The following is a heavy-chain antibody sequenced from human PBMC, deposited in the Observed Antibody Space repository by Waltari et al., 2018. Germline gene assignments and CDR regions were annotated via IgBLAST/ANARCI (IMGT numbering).Heavy chain of an antibody. D-gene: IGHD3-22*01. CDR1: GYTFTNFD. CDR2: MKPNTGDT. Sequence: QVQLVLSRAVVKKPVASVKVPCKASGYTFTNFDINWVRQATGQGLEWMGWMKPNTGDTNYAQKFQGRVTMTRDTSVSTAYLELSGLTSEDTAVYYCARPADNSGYYFYYFDYWGQGTRVTVSS. V-gene: IGHV1-8*01. J-gene: IGHJ4*02. CDR3: ARPADNSGYYFYYFDY.